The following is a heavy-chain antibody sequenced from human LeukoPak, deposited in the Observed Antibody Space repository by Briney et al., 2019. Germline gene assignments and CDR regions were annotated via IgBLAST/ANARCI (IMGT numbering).Heavy chain of an antibody. V-gene: IGHV3-53*01. CDR1: GFTVSSNY. J-gene: IGHJ4*02. CDR3: ARDKDSSGWYIQGFDY. Sequence: GGSLRLSCAASGFTVSSNYMSWVRQAPGKGLEWVSVIYSGGSTYYADSVKGRFTISRDNSKNTLYLQMNSLRAEDTAVYYCARDKDSSGWYIQGFDYWGQGTLVTVSS. CDR2: IYSGGST. D-gene: IGHD6-19*01.